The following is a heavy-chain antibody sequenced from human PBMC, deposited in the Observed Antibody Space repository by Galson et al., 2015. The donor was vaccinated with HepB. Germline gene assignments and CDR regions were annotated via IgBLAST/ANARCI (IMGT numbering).Heavy chain of an antibody. Sequence: SLRLSCAASGFTVSSSYMTWVRQAPGKGLEWDSAIYGDGSTYYADSVKGRFTISRDNSKNTLYLQMNSLRAEDTAIYYCARAPRTIFGVVCFDYWGQGTLVTVSS. V-gene: IGHV3-66*01. CDR2: IYGDGST. D-gene: IGHD3-3*01. J-gene: IGHJ4*02. CDR1: GFTVSSSY. CDR3: ARAPRTIFGVVCFDY.